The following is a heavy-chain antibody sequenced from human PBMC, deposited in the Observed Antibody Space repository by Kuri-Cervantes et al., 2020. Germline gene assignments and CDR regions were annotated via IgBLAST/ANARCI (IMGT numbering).Heavy chain of an antibody. Sequence: ASVKVSCKASGYTFTSYGISWVRQAPGQGLEWMGWISAYNGNTNYAQKFQGRVTITADKSTSTAYMELSSLRSEDTAVYYCARGRPKMVAATAIDYWGQGTRGTVSS. CDR2: ISAYNGNT. V-gene: IGHV1-18*01. CDR3: ARGRPKMVAATAIDY. J-gene: IGHJ4*02. CDR1: GYTFTSYG. D-gene: IGHD2-15*01.